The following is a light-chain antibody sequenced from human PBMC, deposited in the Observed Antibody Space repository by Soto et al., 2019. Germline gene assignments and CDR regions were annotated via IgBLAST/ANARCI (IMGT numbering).Light chain of an antibody. CDR1: SSDVGGYNY. V-gene: IGLV2-14*01. J-gene: IGLJ1*01. CDR3: SSYTSSSTYV. CDR2: DVS. Sequence: QSVLTRPASVSGSPGQSITISCTGTSSDVGGYNYVSWYQQHPGKAPKVMIYDVSNRPSGVSNRFSGSKSGNTASLSISGLQAEDEADYYCSSYTSSSTYVFGTGTKVTVL.